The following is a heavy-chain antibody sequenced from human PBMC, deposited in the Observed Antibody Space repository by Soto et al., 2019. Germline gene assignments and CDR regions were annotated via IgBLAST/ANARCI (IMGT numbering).Heavy chain of an antibody. Sequence: GSLRLPLASCVVPFCISGVAGSRTAQGKELEWVAVISYDGSNKYYADSVKGRFTISRDNSKNTLYLQMNSLRAEDTAVYYCAKLWGRIAVAALSTPGFDLWGQGTLVTVSS. CDR2: ISYDGSNK. D-gene: IGHD6-19*01. CDR1: VVPFCISG. CDR3: AKLWGRIAVAALSTPGFDL. V-gene: IGHV3-30*18. J-gene: IGHJ5*02.